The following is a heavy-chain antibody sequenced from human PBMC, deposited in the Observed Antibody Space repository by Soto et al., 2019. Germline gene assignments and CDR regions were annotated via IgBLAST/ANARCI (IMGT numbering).Heavy chain of an antibody. CDR2: ISAYNGNT. V-gene: IGHV1-18*01. CDR1: GYTFTSYG. J-gene: IGHJ1*01. Sequence: ASVKVSCKASGYTFTSYGISWVRQAPGQGLEWMGWISAYNGNTNYAQKFQGRVTITRDTSASTAYMELSSLRSEDTAVYYCASSYSSSWYVRYFQHWGQGTLVTVSS. D-gene: IGHD6-13*01. CDR3: ASSYSSSWYVRYFQH.